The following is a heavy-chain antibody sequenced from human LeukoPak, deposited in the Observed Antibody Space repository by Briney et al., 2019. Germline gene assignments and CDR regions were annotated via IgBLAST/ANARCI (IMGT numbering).Heavy chain of an antibody. D-gene: IGHD2-15*01. CDR1: GYTFTSYA. Sequence: ASVKVSCKASGYTFTSYAMNWVRQAPGQGLEWMGWVNTNTGNPTYAQGFTGRFVFSSDTSVSTAYLQIGSLKAEDTAVYYCVTNFYCSGYFGYWGQGTLVTVFS. CDR3: VTNFYCSGYFGY. J-gene: IGHJ4*02. CDR2: VNTNTGNP. V-gene: IGHV7-4-1*01.